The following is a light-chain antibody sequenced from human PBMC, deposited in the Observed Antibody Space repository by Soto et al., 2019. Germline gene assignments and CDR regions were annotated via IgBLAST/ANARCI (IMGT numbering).Light chain of an antibody. CDR3: STYTTGRTLV. Sequence: QSALTQPASVSGSPGQSITISCTGTSSDVGDYKYVSWYQRHPGKAPKALIYEVSNRPSGVSNRFPGSKSGNTASLSISGLQAEDEADYYCSTYTTGRTLVFGPGTKLTVL. CDR1: SSDVGDYKY. J-gene: IGLJ1*01. CDR2: EVS. V-gene: IGLV2-14*01.